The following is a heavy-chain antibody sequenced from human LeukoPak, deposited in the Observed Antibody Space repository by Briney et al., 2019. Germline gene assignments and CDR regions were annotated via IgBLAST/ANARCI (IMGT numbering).Heavy chain of an antibody. V-gene: IGHV4-4*07. D-gene: IGHD4-17*01. J-gene: IGHJ3*02. CDR2: IYTSGST. CDR3: ARGPMTTVTTTNGGAFDI. Sequence: SETLSLTCTVSGGPISSDYWSWIRQPAGKGLEWIGRIYTSGSTNYNTSLKSRVTMSVDTSNNQFSLKLSSVTAADTAVYYCARGPMTTVTTTNGGAFDIWGQGTMVTVSS. CDR1: GGPISSDY.